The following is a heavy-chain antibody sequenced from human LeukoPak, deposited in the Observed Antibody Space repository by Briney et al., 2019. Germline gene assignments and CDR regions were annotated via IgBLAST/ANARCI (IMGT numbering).Heavy chain of an antibody. Sequence: SETLSLTCTVSGYSISSGYYWGWIRQPPGKGLEWIGGLYNSGSTYYNPSLKSRVTISVDTSKNQFSLKLSSVTAADTAVYSCARLGEEMATYYWGQGTLVTVSS. CDR3: ARLGEEMATYY. V-gene: IGHV4-38-2*02. CDR1: GYSISSGYY. D-gene: IGHD5-24*01. CDR2: LYNSGST. J-gene: IGHJ4*02.